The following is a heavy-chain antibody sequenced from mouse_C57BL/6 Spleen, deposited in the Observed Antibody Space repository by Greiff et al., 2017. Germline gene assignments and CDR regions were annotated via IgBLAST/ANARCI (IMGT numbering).Heavy chain of an antibody. D-gene: IGHD3-2*02. CDR3: ARNCQDAMDY. CDR1: GFTFSDYY. J-gene: IGHJ4*01. Sequence: EVKLVESGGGLVQPGGSLKLSCAASGFTFSDYYMYWVRQTPEKRLEWVAYISNGGGSTYYPDTVKGRFTISSDNAKNTLYLQMSRLKSEDTAMYCCARNCQDAMDYWGQGTSVTVSS. V-gene: IGHV5-12*01. CDR2: ISNGGGST.